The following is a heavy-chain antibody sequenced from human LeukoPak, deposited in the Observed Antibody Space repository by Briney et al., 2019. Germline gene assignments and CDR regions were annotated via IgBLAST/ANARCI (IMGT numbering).Heavy chain of an antibody. CDR3: ARDTSAKPRGFFDY. J-gene: IGHJ4*02. CDR1: GFTFSSYE. D-gene: IGHD1-26*01. V-gene: IGHV3-48*03. Sequence: GGSLRLSCAASGFTFSSYEMNWVRQAPGKGLEWVACIGGSGGPIYYTDSVKGRFTISRDNAKNSLYLQMNSLRAEDTAVYYCARDTSAKPRGFFDYWGQGTLVTVSS. CDR2: IGGSGGPI.